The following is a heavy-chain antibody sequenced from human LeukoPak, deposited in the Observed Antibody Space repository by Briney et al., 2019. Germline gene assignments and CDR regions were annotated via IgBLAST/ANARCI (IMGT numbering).Heavy chain of an antibody. CDR2: IYYSGST. CDR1: GGSISSSSYS. CDR3: ARLRIAVAGTDCFDY. V-gene: IGHV4-39*01. Sequence: SETLSLTCTVSGGSISSSSYSWGWIRQPPGKGLEWIGSIYYSGSTYYNPSLKSRVTISVDTSKNQFSLKLSSVTAADTAVYYCARLRIAVAGTDCFDYWGQGTLVTVSS. D-gene: IGHD6-19*01. J-gene: IGHJ4*02.